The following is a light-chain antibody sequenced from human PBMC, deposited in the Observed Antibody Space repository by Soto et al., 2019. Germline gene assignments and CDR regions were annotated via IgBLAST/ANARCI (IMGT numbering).Light chain of an antibody. J-gene: IGLJ1*01. Sequence: QSALTQPASVSGSPGKSITISCTGTSSDVGGYNYVSWYQQHPGKAPKLMIHEVSNRPSGVSNRFSGSKSGNTASLTISGLQAEDEADYYCTSYTSSSTLLYVFGTGTKVTVL. CDR3: TSYTSSSTLLYV. V-gene: IGLV2-14*01. CDR1: SSDVGGYNY. CDR2: EVS.